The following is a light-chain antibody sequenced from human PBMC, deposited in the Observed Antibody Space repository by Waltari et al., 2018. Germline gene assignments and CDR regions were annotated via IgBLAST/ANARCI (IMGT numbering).Light chain of an antibody. Sequence: QSALTQPASVSGSPGQSITISCSGSTNDIGGYDYVSWYQHRPDSAPKLLIHDVTNRPARVSDRFSGSKSGNTASLTISWLRPEDEADYYGSSYSSATTSYVFGTGTKVTVL. J-gene: IGLJ1*01. CDR1: TNDIGGYDY. CDR3: SSYSSATTSYV. CDR2: DVT. V-gene: IGLV2-14*03.